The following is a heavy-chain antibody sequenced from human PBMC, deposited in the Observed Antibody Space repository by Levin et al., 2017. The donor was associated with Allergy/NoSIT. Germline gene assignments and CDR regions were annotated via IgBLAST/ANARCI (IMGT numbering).Heavy chain of an antibody. CDR1: GYTFTFYG. D-gene: IGHD5-24*01. V-gene: IGHV1-18*01. CDR2: ISAYNGDT. J-gene: IGHJ3*01. Sequence: ASVKVSCKASGYTFTFYGLTWVRQAPGQGLEWMGWISAYNGDTNYAQKLQGRVTMTADTSTNTAYMDLRNLRSDDTAVYYCAREMAETAADTFDLWGQGTMITVSS. CDR3: AREMAETAADTFDL.